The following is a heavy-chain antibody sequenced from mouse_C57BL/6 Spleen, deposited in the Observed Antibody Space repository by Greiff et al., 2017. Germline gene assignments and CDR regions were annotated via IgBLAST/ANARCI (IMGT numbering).Heavy chain of an antibody. J-gene: IGHJ3*01. CDR2: IYPGDGDT. Sequence: QVQLKESGAELVKPGASVKMSCKASGYAFSSYWMNWVKQRPGKGLEWIGQIYPGDGDTNYNGKFKGKATLTADKSSSTAYMQLSSLTSEASSVYFCARLETWFAYWGQGTLVTVSA. V-gene: IGHV1-80*01. CDR3: ARLETWFAY. CDR1: GYAFSSYW.